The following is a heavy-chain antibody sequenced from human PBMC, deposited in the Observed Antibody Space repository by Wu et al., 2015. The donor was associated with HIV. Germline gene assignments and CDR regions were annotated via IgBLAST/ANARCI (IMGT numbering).Heavy chain of an antibody. V-gene: IGHV1-18*01. Sequence: QVQLVQSGAEVKKPGASVKVSCQASGYNFTNYAVNWVRQAPGQGLEWMGWISAYSGNTKYAQKLQGRVTMTTDTSTSSAYMELRSLRSDDTAVYYCARGGVYGVNVGDYSYYYYIDVWGKGTTVTVSS. J-gene: IGHJ6*03. CDR3: ARGGVYGVNVGDYSYYYYIDV. CDR2: ISAYSGNT. D-gene: IGHD4-23*01. CDR1: GYNFTNYA.